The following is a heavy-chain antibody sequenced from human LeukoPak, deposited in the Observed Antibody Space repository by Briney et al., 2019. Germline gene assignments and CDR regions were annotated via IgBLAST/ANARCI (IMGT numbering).Heavy chain of an antibody. CDR2: IYYTGST. CDR3: ARLKGYSSGWYPSYYFDY. CDR1: GGSISSSY. D-gene: IGHD6-19*01. J-gene: IGHJ4*02. Sequence: SETLSLTCTVSGGSISSSYWSWIRQPPGKGLEWIGYIYYTGSTNYNSSLKSRVTISVDTSKNQFSLKLSSVTAADTAVYYCARLKGYSSGWYPSYYFDYWGQGTLVTVSS. V-gene: IGHV4-59*08.